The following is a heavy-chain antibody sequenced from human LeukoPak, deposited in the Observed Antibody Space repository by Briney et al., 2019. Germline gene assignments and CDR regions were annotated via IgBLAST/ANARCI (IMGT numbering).Heavy chain of an antibody. D-gene: IGHD5-12*01. CDR1: GGSMNSYY. V-gene: IGHV4-4*07. Sequence: PSETLSLTCTVSGGSMNSYYRTWIRQPAGKGVEWIGRIYTSGSTNYKPSLKSPVTMSLDTSKNQFSLRLSSVTAADTAVYYCARGGELEIVAHFDYWGQGTLVTVSS. CDR2: IYTSGST. J-gene: IGHJ4*02. CDR3: ARGGELEIVAHFDY.